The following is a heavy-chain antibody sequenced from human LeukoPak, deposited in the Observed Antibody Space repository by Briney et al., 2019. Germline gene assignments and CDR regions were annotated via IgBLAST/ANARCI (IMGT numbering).Heavy chain of an antibody. Sequence: GGSLRLSCEASGFTFSSFALHWVRQAPGKGLQWVAVISYDGNNKYYADSVKGRFTISRDNSKNTLYLQMNNLRAQDTAVYYCARVGRGYSFNVYCFDYWGQGTLATVSS. J-gene: IGHJ4*02. CDR3: ARVGRGYSFNVYCFDY. V-gene: IGHV3-30*01. CDR2: ISYDGNNK. CDR1: GFTFSSFA. D-gene: IGHD5-18*01.